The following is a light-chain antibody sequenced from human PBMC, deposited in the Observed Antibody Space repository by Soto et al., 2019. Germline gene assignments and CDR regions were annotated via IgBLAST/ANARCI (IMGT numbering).Light chain of an antibody. V-gene: IGKV1-33*01. J-gene: IGKJ4*02. CDR3: QQYDDLPPL. Sequence: DIQMTQSPSSLSASVGDRVTITCQASQDISNYLNWYQQKPGKAPKLLIYDASNLETGVPSRFSGSGAGKEFTCTISSLQPEDIATYYCQQYDDLPPLFGGGTKVEIK. CDR2: DAS. CDR1: QDISNY.